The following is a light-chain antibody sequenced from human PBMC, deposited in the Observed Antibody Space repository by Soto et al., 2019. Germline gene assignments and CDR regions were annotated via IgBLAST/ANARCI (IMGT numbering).Light chain of an antibody. J-gene: IGLJ3*02. CDR1: SSDVGGYNY. Sequence: QSALTQPASVSGSPGQSITISCTGTSSDVGGYNYVSWYQQHPGKATKLMIYDVSNRPSGVSNRFSGSKSGNTASLRISGLQAEDEADYYCSSYTNSRTPVFGGGTQLTVL. V-gene: IGLV2-14*01. CDR3: SSYTNSRTPV. CDR2: DVS.